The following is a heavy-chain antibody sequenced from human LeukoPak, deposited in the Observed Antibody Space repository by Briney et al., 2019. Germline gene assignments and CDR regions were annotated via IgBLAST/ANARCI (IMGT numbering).Heavy chain of an antibody. CDR3: ARVKGRVFGVITTKERYFDY. V-gene: IGHV1-18*04. CDR2: ISAYNGNT. D-gene: IGHD3-3*01. J-gene: IGHJ4*02. CDR1: GYTFTSYY. Sequence: ASVKVSCKASGYTFTSYYMHWVRQAPGQGLEWMGWISAYNGNTNYAQKLQGRVTMTTDTSTSTAYMELRSLRSDDTAVYYCARVKGRVFGVITTKERYFDYWGQGTLVTVSS.